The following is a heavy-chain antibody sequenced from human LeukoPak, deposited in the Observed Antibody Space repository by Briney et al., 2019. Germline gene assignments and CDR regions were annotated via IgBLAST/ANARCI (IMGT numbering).Heavy chain of an antibody. D-gene: IGHD3-16*01. CDR1: GFTFSNYG. Sequence: GRSLRLSCAASGFTFSNYGMHWVRQAPGKGLEWLAALFYDGSKQHYADTVKGRFIISRDNSKNTVYLQVNSLTAQDTAVYYCARDQALSFSYGDYWGLGTLVTVSS. CDR3: ARDQALSFSYGDY. CDR2: LFYDGSKQ. V-gene: IGHV3-33*01. J-gene: IGHJ4*02.